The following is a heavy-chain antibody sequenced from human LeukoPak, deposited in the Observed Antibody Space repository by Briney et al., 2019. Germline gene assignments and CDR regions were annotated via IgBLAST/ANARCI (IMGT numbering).Heavy chain of an antibody. D-gene: IGHD3-22*01. J-gene: IGHJ1*01. V-gene: IGHV1-46*01. CDR3: ARVGPSNYYDSSEYFQH. CDR1: GYTFTSYY. CDR2: INPSGGST. Sequence: ASVKVSCKASGYTFTSYYMHWVRQAPGQGLEWMGIINPSGGSTVYAQKFQGRLTMTTDMSTSTVYMELSSLRSEDTAVYYCARVGPSNYYDSSEYFQHWGQGTLVTVSS.